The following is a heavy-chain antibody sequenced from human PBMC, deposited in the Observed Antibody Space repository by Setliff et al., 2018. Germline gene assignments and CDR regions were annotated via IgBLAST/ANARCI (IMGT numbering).Heavy chain of an antibody. V-gene: IGHV7-4-1*02. CDR1: GYTFTTYA. CDR3: ARANRFGTALYKGYYYLDV. Sequence: ASVKVSCKASGYTFTTYAISWMRQAPGQRLEWMGWINTNTGNPSYAQDFTGRFVFSLDTSVSTAYLQISGLKAEDSAVYYCARANRFGTALYKGYYYLDVWGKGTTVTVSS. CDR2: INTNTGNP. D-gene: IGHD3-16*01. J-gene: IGHJ6*03.